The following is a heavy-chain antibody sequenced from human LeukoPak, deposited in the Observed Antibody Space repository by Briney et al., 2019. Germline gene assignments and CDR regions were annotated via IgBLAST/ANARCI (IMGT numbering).Heavy chain of an antibody. Sequence: GGSLRLSCAATGFTFSSYGMHWVRQAPGKGLEWVAVIWYDGSNKYYADSVKGRFTISRDNSKNTLYLQMNSLRAEDTAVYYCAKGINYYYYMDVWGKGTTVTVSS. J-gene: IGHJ6*03. V-gene: IGHV3-33*06. CDR2: IWYDGSNK. CDR3: AKGINYYYYMDV. CDR1: GFTFSSYG.